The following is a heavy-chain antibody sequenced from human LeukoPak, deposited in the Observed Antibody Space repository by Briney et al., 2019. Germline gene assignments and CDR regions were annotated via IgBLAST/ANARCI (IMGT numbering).Heavy chain of an antibody. D-gene: IGHD6-13*01. Sequence: GGSLRLSCAASEFTFSGYWMNWVRQAPGKGPEWVADINQDGSEKHYVDSVKGRFTISRDNAKNSLFLQMNSLRVEDTAVFYCARDGSVGAADYWGQGTLVTVSS. CDR1: EFTFSGYW. V-gene: IGHV3-7*01. CDR2: INQDGSEK. J-gene: IGHJ4*02. CDR3: ARDGSVGAADY.